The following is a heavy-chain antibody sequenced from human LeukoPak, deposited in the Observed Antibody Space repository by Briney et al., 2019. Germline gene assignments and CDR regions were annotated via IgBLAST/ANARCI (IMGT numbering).Heavy chain of an antibody. CDR1: GGSISSYY. V-gene: IGHV4-59*08. D-gene: IGHD2-2*01. CDR2: IYYSGST. CDR3: ARQGYCSSTSCNNWFDP. J-gene: IGHJ5*02. Sequence: SETLSLTCTVSGGSISSYYWSWIRQPPGKGLEWIGYIYYSGSTNYNPSLKSRVTISVDTSKNQLSLKLSSVTAADTAVYYCARQGYCSSTSCNNWFDPWGQGTLVTVSS.